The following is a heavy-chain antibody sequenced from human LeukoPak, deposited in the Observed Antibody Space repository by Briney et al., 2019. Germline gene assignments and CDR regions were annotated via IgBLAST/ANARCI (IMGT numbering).Heavy chain of an antibody. J-gene: IGHJ4*02. CDR3: ARGFHRYYYDSGAYSVY. D-gene: IGHD3-22*01. CDR1: GFIFSSYS. Sequence: GGSLRLSCAASGFIFSSYSMNWVRQAPGKGLEWVSYISSSSSTIYYADSVKGRFTISRDNAKNSLSLQMNSLRAEDTAVYYCARGFHRYYYDSGAYSVYWGQGTLVTVSS. V-gene: IGHV3-48*01. CDR2: ISSSSSTI.